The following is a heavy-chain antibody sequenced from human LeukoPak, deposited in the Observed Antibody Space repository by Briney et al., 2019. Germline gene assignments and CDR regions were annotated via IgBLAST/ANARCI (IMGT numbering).Heavy chain of an antibody. CDR3: ARVPSYSSGWFFDY. J-gene: IGHJ4*02. V-gene: IGHV3-30-3*01. D-gene: IGHD6-19*01. CDR2: ISYDGSNK. CDR1: GFTFSSYA. Sequence: QPGGSLRLSCAASGFTFSSYAMHWVRQAPGKGLEWVAVISYDGSNKYYADSVKGRLTISRDNSKNTLYLQMNSLRAEDTAVYYCARVPSYSSGWFFDYWGQGTLVTVSS.